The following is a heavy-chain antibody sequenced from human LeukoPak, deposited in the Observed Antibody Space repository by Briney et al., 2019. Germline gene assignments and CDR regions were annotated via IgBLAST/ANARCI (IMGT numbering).Heavy chain of an antibody. Sequence: SETLSLTCTVSGGSISSYYWSWIRQPPGKGLEWIGYNYYSGSTNYNPSLKSRVTISVDTPKNQFSLKLSSVTAADTAVYYCARVYLNYGSAHYGMDVWGKGTTVTVSS. CDR3: ARVYLNYGSAHYGMDV. D-gene: IGHD3-10*01. J-gene: IGHJ6*04. CDR1: GGSISSYY. V-gene: IGHV4-59*01. CDR2: NYYSGST.